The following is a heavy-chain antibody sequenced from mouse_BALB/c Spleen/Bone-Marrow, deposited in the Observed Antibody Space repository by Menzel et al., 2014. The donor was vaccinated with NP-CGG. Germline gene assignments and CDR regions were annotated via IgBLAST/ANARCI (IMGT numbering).Heavy chain of an antibody. V-gene: IGHV1-87*01. CDR2: IYPGDGDT. CDR1: GYTLTSYW. CDR3: ARTTMITTGGYYAMDY. Sequence: LQESGAELARPGASVKLSCKASGYTLTSYWMQWVKQRPGQGLEWIGAIYPGDGDTRYTQKLKGKATLTADKSSSTAYMQLSSLASEDSAVYYCARTTMITTGGYYAMDYWGQGTSVTVSS. J-gene: IGHJ4*01. D-gene: IGHD2-4*01.